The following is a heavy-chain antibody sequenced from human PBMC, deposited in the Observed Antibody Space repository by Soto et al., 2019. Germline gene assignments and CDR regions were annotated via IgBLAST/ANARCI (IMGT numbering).Heavy chain of an antibody. Sequence: SGKGSWKGSWITLSYSSMQWGGPARGQRLEWIGWIVVGSGNTNYAQKFQERVTITRDMSTSTAYMELSSLRSEDTAVYYCAAGISSSQIPFDYWGQGTLVTVSS. CDR1: WITLSYSS. D-gene: IGHD6-6*01. CDR3: AAGISSSQIPFDY. V-gene: IGHV1-58*02. J-gene: IGHJ4*02. CDR2: IVVGSGNT.